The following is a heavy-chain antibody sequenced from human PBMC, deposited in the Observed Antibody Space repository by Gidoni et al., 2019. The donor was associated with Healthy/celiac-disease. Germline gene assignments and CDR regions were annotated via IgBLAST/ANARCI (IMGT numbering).Heavy chain of an antibody. D-gene: IGHD3-10*01. Sequence: QVQLVQSGAEVKKPGSSVKVSCKASGGTFSSYAISWVRQAPGQGLEWMGRIIPILGIANYAQQFQGRVTITADKSTSTAYMELSSLRSEDTAVYYCARIFGDYGSGRGDYWGQGTLVTVSS. CDR1: GGTFSSYA. CDR2: IIPILGIA. J-gene: IGHJ4*02. V-gene: IGHV1-69*04. CDR3: ARIFGDYGSGRGDY.